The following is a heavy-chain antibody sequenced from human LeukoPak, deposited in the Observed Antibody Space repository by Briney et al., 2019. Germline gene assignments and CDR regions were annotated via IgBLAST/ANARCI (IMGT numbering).Heavy chain of an antibody. V-gene: IGHV3-74*01. Sequence: GGSLRLSCPPPGFTFSSYWMHWVRQAPGKGLVWVSRINSDGSSTSYADSVKGRFTISRDNAKNTLYLQMNSLRAEDTAVYYCAREYFTMVPDYWGQGTLVTVSS. CDR2: INSDGSST. J-gene: IGHJ4*02. CDR1: GFTFSSYW. CDR3: AREYFTMVPDY. D-gene: IGHD3-10*01.